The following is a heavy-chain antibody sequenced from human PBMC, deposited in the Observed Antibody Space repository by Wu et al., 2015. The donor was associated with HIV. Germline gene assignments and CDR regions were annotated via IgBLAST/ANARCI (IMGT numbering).Heavy chain of an antibody. V-gene: IGHV1-2*02. D-gene: IGHD1-26*01. CDR2: INPKSGGT. Sequence: QVQLVQSGAEVKKPGASVKVSCKASGYTFTGYCIHWVRQTPGQGLEWVGWINPKSGGTNYAKKSQGKVTMSMDTSTNTAYMELKNLRSDGTAVYYCVRGLFGGSPYNYFDPWGQGTLVTVSS. CDR1: GYTFTGYC. J-gene: IGHJ5*02. CDR3: VRGLFGGSPYNYFDP.